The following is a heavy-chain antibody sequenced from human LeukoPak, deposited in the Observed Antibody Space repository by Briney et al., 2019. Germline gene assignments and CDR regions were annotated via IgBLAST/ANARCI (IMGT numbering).Heavy chain of an antibody. CDR1: GYTFIGYY. D-gene: IGHD6-6*01. CDR2: INPNSGGT. Sequence: PRASVKVSCKASGYTFIGYYIHWVRQAPGQGLEWMGWINPNSGGTNYAQKFQGRVTMTRDTSISTAYMELSRLRSDDTAVYYCARDPETYPWYSSSPSRPPDYWGQGTLVTVSS. J-gene: IGHJ4*02. V-gene: IGHV1-2*02. CDR3: ARDPETYPWYSSSPSRPPDY.